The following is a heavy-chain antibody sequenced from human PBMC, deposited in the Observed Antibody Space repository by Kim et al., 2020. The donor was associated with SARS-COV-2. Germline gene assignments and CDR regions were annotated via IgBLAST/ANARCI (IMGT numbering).Heavy chain of an antibody. Sequence: ASVKVSCKASGYSFTTYGIFWLRQAPGQGLECMGWINTGNGNTGYSQKFQGRVTITRDTSASTAYMELSSLRSEDTAVYYCARGRSGDFWGQGTLVTGS. J-gene: IGHJ4*02. CDR1: GYSFTTYG. CDR3: ARGRSGDF. CDR2: INTGNGNT. D-gene: IGHD7-27*01. V-gene: IGHV1-3*04.